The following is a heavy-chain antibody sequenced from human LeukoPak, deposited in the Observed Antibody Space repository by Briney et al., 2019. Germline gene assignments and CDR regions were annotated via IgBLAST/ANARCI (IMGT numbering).Heavy chain of an antibody. CDR2: ISGSGGIT. V-gene: IGHV3-23*01. Sequence: GGSLRLSCETSGFIFSSHAMNWVRQAPGKGLEWVSVISGSGGITYYADSVKGRFTISRDNSKNTLYLQMNSLRADDTAVYYCAKGGLVHRFDPWGQGTLVTVSS. CDR3: AKGGLVHRFDP. CDR1: GFIFSSHA. J-gene: IGHJ5*02.